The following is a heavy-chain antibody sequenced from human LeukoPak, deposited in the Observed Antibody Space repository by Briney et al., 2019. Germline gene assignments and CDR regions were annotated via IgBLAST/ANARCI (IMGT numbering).Heavy chain of an antibody. J-gene: IGHJ4*02. CDR3: ATIEMATNYYFDY. CDR2: FDPEDGET. CDR1: GYTLTELS. V-gene: IGHV1-24*01. Sequence: ASVKVSCKVSGYTLTELSMRWVRQAPGKGLEWMGGFDPEDGETIYAQKFQGRVTMTEDTSTDTAYMELSSLRSEDTAVYYCATIEMATNYYFDYWGQGTLVTVSS. D-gene: IGHD5-24*01.